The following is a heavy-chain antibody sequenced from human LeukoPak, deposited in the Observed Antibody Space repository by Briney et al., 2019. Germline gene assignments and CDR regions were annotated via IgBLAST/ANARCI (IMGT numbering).Heavy chain of an antibody. V-gene: IGHV1-18*01. D-gene: IGHD2-2*01. CDR3: ARGYCSSTSCFYYYYYGMDV. CDR2: ISAYNGNT. J-gene: IGHJ6*02. CDR1: GYTFTSYG. Sequence: ASVKVSCKASGYTFTSYGISWVRQAPGQGLEWMGWISAYNGNTNYAQKLQGRVTMTTDTSTSTAYMELRSLRSDDTAVYYCARGYCSSTSCFYYYYYGMDVWGRGTTVTVSS.